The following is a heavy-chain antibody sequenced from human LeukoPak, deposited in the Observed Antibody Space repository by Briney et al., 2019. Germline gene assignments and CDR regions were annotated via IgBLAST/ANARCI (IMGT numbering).Heavy chain of an antibody. V-gene: IGHV3-21*01. CDR1: GFSFSSFT. D-gene: IGHD4-17*01. CDR2: ISSSSRYI. J-gene: IGHJ4*02. CDR3: ARDLGGYGDYGTNFDF. Sequence: VGSLRPSCAASGFSFSSFTMSWVRQAPGKGLDWVSAISSSSRYIYYADSVKGRFTISRANAKKSPYLPMDIMRDEDTGAYYWARDLGGYGDYGTNFDFWGQGTRVSV.